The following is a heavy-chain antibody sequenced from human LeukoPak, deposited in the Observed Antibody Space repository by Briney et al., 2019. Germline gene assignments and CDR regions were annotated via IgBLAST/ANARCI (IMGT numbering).Heavy chain of an antibody. D-gene: IGHD3-22*01. V-gene: IGHV4-4*02. Sequence: SGTLSLTCAVSGGSISGSSWWSWVRQPPGKGLEWIGEISHSESANYNPSLKSRVTISVDESHNQFSLKLSSVTAADTAVYYCAREFSSGYYYKPSGFDYWGQGTLVTVSS. CDR2: ISHSESA. CDR1: GGSISGSSW. J-gene: IGHJ4*02. CDR3: AREFSSGYYYKPSGFDY.